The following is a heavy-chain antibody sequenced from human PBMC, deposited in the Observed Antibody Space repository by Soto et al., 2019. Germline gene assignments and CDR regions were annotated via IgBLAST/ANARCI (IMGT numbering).Heavy chain of an antibody. J-gene: IGHJ4*02. Sequence: GGSLRLSCAASGFTFSRYSMNWVRQAPGKGLEWVSSISYSSSYIYYADSVKGRFTISRDNSKSTLYLQVDSLRPEDAAVYYCARDPKTSGGQHWAFNYFDSWGQGTLVTVSS. CDR2: ISYSSSYI. V-gene: IGHV3-21*01. CDR1: GFTFSRYS. D-gene: IGHD7-27*01. CDR3: ARDPKTSGGQHWAFNYFDS.